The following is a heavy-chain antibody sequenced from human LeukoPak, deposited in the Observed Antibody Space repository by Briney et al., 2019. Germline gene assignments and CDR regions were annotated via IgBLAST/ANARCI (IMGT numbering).Heavy chain of an antibody. V-gene: IGHV3-74*01. CDR3: ARGYSYYYYYYYMDV. CDR1: GFTFSSYW. CDR2: INSDGSST. J-gene: IGHJ6*03. Sequence: GGSLRLSCAASGFTFSSYWMHWVRQAPGKGLVWVSRINSDGSSTSYADSVKGRFTISRDNAKNTLYLQLNSLRAEDTAVYYCARGYSYYYYYYYMDVWGKGTTVTISS. D-gene: IGHD1-14*01.